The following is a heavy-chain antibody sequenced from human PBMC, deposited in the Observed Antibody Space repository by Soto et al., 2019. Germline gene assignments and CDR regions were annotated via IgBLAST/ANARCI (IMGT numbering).Heavy chain of an antibody. D-gene: IGHD2-15*01. Sequence: GGSLRLSCAASGFTFSSYAMSWVRQAPGKGLEWVSAISGSGGSTYYADSVKGRFTISRDNSKNTLYLQMNSLRAEDTAVYYCAKVDCSGGSCYRPLYYFDYWGQGTLVTVSS. V-gene: IGHV3-23*01. J-gene: IGHJ4*02. CDR1: GFTFSSYA. CDR2: ISGSGGST. CDR3: AKVDCSGGSCYRPLYYFDY.